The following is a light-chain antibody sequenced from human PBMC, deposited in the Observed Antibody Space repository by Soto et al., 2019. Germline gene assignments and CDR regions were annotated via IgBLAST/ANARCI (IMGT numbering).Light chain of an antibody. CDR3: SLYEGGSDVV. J-gene: IGLJ2*01. Sequence: QSALTQPPSASGSPGQSVAISCTGTSSDIGAYNYVSWYQQHRGKAPTLLIYDVATRPSGVPDRFSGSKSGNTASLTVSGLLPEDEADYYCSLYEGGSDVVFGGGTKLTVL. CDR1: SSDIGAYNY. V-gene: IGLV2-8*01. CDR2: DVA.